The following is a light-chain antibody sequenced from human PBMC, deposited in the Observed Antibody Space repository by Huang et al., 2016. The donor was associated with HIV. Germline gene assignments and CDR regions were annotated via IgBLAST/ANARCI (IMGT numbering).Light chain of an antibody. CDR2: GAS. CDR1: QSVSSN. CDR3: QQYNNWPPVT. J-gene: IGKJ4*01. Sequence: EIVMTQSPATLSVSPGGRATLSCRASQSVSSNLAWYQQKPGQAPRLLSYGASTRATGIPVRFSGSGSGTEFTLTISSLQSEDFAVYYCQQYNNWPPVTFGGGTKVEIK. V-gene: IGKV3-15*01.